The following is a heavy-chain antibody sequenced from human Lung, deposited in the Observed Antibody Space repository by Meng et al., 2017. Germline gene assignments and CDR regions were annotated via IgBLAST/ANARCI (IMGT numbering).Heavy chain of an antibody. CDR3: ARDPSSRIAEAYFEF. CDR1: GGSISNSDYY. V-gene: IGHV4-39*07. D-gene: IGHD6-19*01. J-gene: IGHJ2*01. CDR2: IYYGGGA. Sequence: SETLSLTCSVSGGSISNSDYYWVWIRQPPGKGLEWIGSIYYGGGAFYNPSLKSRVTISVDTSKNQLSLKVTSVTAADTAGYYCARDPSSRIAEAYFEFWGRGTLVTVSS.